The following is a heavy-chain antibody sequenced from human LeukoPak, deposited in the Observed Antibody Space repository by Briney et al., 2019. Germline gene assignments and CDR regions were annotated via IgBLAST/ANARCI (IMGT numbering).Heavy chain of an antibody. V-gene: IGHV4-4*07. CDR1: GGSIRGYY. Sequence: SETLSLTCTVSGGSIRGYYWTWIRQPAGKGLEWIGRIYTFDNTNYNPSLKSRVTMSIDTSNNQFSLKLDSVTAADTAIYYCAREWGSTSPRPLDSWGQGALVTVSS. D-gene: IGHD2-2*01. CDR2: IYTFDNT. CDR3: AREWGSTSPRPLDS. J-gene: IGHJ4*02.